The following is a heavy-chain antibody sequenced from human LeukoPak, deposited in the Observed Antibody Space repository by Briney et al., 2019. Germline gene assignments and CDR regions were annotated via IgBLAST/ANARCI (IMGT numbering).Heavy chain of an antibody. Sequence: GGSLRLSCAASGFTFSDHYMDWVRQAPGKGLEWVGRTRKKTNSNTNPYAASVKGRFSISRDDLKISLYLQMNSLKIEDTAVYYCARIAKGIGVDYWGQGTLVTVSS. CDR3: ARIAKGIGVDY. V-gene: IGHV3-72*01. CDR2: TRKKTNSNTN. CDR1: GFTFSDHY. J-gene: IGHJ4*02. D-gene: IGHD2-15*01.